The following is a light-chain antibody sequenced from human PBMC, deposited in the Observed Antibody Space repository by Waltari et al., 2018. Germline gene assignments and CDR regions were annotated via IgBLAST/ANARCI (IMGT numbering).Light chain of an antibody. Sequence: DIQMTQSPSTLSASVGDRVTITCRASQSLNNWLAWYQQKPGKAPKLLIYKASNLDSGVPSRFSGGGSGTEFTLTSGSLQPDDFATYYCQQYDTYPWTFGQGTKVEIK. CDR2: KAS. J-gene: IGKJ1*01. V-gene: IGKV1-5*03. CDR3: QQYDTYPWT. CDR1: QSLNNW.